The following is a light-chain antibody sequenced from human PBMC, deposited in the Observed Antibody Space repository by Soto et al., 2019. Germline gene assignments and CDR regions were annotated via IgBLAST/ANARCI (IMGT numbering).Light chain of an antibody. CDR2: GAS. V-gene: IGKV3-20*01. CDR1: QSVSSGF. Sequence: EIVLTQSPGTLSLSPGERATLSCRASQSVSSGFLGWYQQKPGQAPRLLIYGASSRATGIPDRFSGSGSGTDFNLTISRLEPEDFAVYYCQQYGSSMYPFGQGTKLEIK. J-gene: IGKJ2*01. CDR3: QQYGSSMYP.